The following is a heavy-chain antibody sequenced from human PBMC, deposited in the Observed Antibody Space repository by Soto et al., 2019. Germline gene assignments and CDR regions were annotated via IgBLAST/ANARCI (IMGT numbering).Heavy chain of an antibody. CDR1: GFTFGDYA. D-gene: IGHD3-10*01. Sequence: GGSLRLSCTASGFTFGDYAMSWVRQAPGKGLEWVGFIRSKAYGGTTEYAASVKGRFTISRDDSKSIAYLQMNSLKTEDTAVYYCTRDSVIYFYYVMDVWGQGTTVTVSS. V-gene: IGHV3-49*04. J-gene: IGHJ6*02. CDR2: IRSKAYGGTT. CDR3: TRDSVIYFYYVMDV.